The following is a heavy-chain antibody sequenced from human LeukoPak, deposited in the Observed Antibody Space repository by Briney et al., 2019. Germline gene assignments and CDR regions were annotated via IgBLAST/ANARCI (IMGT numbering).Heavy chain of an antibody. CDR1: GFTVSSNY. D-gene: IGHD1-1*01. CDR2: IYSGGST. J-gene: IGHJ6*02. V-gene: IGHV3-66*01. CDR3: ARVGYPYYYGMDV. Sequence: PGGSLRLSCAASGFTVSSNYMSWVRQAPGKGLEWVSVIYSGGSTYYADSVKGRFTISRDNSKNTLYLQMNSLRAEDTAVYYCARVGYPYYYGMDVWGQGTTVTVSS.